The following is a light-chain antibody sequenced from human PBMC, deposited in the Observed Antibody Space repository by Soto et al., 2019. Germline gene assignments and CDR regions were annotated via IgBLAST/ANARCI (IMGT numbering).Light chain of an antibody. CDR1: SSNIGSNY. Sequence: QSVLTQPPSASGTPGQRVTISCSGSSSNIGSNYVYWYQQLPGTAPKLLIYRNNQRPSGVPDRFSGSKSGTSASLAISGLRSEDEADYYCAAWDDSLSVLSWVFGGGTQLTVL. CDR2: RNN. V-gene: IGLV1-47*01. J-gene: IGLJ3*02. CDR3: AAWDDSLSVLSWV.